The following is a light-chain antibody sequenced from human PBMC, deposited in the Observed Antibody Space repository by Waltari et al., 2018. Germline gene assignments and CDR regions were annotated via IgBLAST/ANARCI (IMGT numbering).Light chain of an antibody. CDR3: QKYGRLPAT. CDR2: EAS. CDR1: QSVSRY. J-gene: IGKJ1*01. V-gene: IGKV3-20*01. Sequence: EIALTPSPGTLSLSQGDRATLSCRASQSVSRYLPWYQQNPGQAPRLLIYEASSSATGIPDRFSGSGSGTDFSLTISRLEPEDFAVYYCQKYGRLPATFGQGTKVEIK.